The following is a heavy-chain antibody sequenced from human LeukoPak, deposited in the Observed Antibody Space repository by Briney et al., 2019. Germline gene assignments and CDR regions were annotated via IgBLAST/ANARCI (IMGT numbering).Heavy chain of an antibody. CDR1: GFTFSSYS. J-gene: IGHJ5*02. CDR2: ISSSSTYI. CDR3: ARDRGGWFDP. Sequence: GGSLRLSCAASGFTFSSYSMNWVRQAPGKGLEWVSFISSSSTYIYYADSVMGRFTISRDNAKNSLFLQMNSLRAEDTVVYYCARDRGGWFDPWGQGTLVTVSS. V-gene: IGHV3-21*01. D-gene: IGHD3-10*01.